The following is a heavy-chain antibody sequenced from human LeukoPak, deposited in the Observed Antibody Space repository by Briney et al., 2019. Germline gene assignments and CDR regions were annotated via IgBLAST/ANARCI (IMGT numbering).Heavy chain of an antibody. CDR1: GGSISSSSYY. CDR2: IYYSGST. D-gene: IGHD3-10*01. J-gene: IGHJ4*02. Sequence: PSETLSLTCTVSGGSISSSSYYWGWIRQPPGKGLEWIGSIYYSGSTYYNPSLKSRVTISVDTSKNQFSLKLSSVTAADTAVYYCASLGHYGSGNNWGQGTLVTVSS. CDR3: ASLGHYGSGNN. V-gene: IGHV4-39*01.